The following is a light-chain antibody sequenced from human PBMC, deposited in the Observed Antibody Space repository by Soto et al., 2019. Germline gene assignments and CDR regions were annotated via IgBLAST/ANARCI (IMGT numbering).Light chain of an antibody. V-gene: IGKV4-1*01. Sequence: DIVMTQSPDSLAVFLGERATITCKSSQSLFYSAYKTNYLAWYQEKPGQPPKLLISWASTRASGVPDRFSGSGSGTDFTLTISSLQAEDVAVYYCQQYGRSAIFTLGPGTTVDI. J-gene: IGKJ3*01. CDR2: WAS. CDR3: QQYGRSAIFT. CDR1: QSLFYSAYKTNY.